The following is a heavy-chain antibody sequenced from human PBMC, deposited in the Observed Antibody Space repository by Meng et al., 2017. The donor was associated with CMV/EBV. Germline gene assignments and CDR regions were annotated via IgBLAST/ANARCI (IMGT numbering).Heavy chain of an antibody. D-gene: IGHD2-21*01. CDR2: IYPGDSDT. CDR3: ARSLTFTYCGGDCYLAYFDY. V-gene: IGHV5-51*01. Sequence: KVSCKGSGYSFTSYWIGWVRQMPGKGLEWMGIIYPGDSDTRYSPSFQGQVTISADKSISTAYLQWSSLKASDTAMYYCARSLTFTYCGGDCYLAYFDYWGQGTLVTVSS. CDR1: GYSFTSYW. J-gene: IGHJ4*02.